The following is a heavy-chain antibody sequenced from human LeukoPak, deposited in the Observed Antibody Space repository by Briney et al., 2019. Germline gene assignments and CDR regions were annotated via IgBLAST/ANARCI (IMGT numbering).Heavy chain of an antibody. V-gene: IGHV3-74*01. Sequence: GSVRLSCAASGFTFSSYWMHRVRQAPGKGLVWVSRINSDGSSTSYADSVKGRFTISRDNAKNTMYLQMNSLRAEDTAVYYCARGLGSTSDLSGYWGQGTLVTVSS. CDR3: ARGLGSTSDLSGY. J-gene: IGHJ4*02. CDR1: GFTFSSYW. CDR2: INSDGSST. D-gene: IGHD2-2*01.